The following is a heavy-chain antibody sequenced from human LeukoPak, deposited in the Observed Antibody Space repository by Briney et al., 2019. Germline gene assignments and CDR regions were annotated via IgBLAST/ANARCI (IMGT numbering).Heavy chain of an antibody. V-gene: IGHV3-74*01. CDR3: ARRHPNSGSNDY. Sequence: GGSLRLSCAASGFTFSNYWMHGVRQAPGKGLVWVSRMNSDGSSTSYADSVKGRFTISRDNAKNTLYLQMNSLRAEDTAVYYCARRHPNSGSNDYWGQGTLVTVSS. CDR1: GFTFSNYW. D-gene: IGHD1-26*01. CDR2: MNSDGSST. J-gene: IGHJ4*02.